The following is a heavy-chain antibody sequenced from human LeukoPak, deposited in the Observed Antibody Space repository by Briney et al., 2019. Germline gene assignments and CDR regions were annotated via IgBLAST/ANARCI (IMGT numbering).Heavy chain of an antibody. D-gene: IGHD1-26*01. CDR1: GFTFSSYG. J-gene: IGHJ6*02. V-gene: IGHV3-30*18. Sequence: GGSLRLSCAASGFTFSSYGMHWVRQAPGKGLEWVAVISYDGSNKYYADSVKGRFTISRDNSKNTLYLQMNSLRAEDTAVYYCAKDQVGSGSYGNYYYGMDVWGQGTTVTVSS. CDR2: ISYDGSNK. CDR3: AKDQVGSGSYGNYYYGMDV.